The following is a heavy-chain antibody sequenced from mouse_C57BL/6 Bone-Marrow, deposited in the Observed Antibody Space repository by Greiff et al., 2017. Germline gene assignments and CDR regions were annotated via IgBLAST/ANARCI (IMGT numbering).Heavy chain of an antibody. V-gene: IGHV7-3*01. D-gene: IGHD1-1*01. CDR1: GFTFTDYY. CDR3: ARYSYYGSSYEYYFDY. Sequence: EVKVVESGGGLVQPGGSLSLSCAASGFTFTDYYMSWVRQPPGKALEWLGFIRNNANGNSTEYSASGKVRFSISRANSHSILYLQMNALRAEDSTTYYCARYSYYGSSYEYYFDYWGQGTTLTVSS. J-gene: IGHJ2*01. CDR2: IRNNANGNST.